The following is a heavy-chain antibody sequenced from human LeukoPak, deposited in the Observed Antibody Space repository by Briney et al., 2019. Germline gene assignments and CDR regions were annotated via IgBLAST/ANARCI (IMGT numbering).Heavy chain of an antibody. V-gene: IGHV3-21*01. CDR3: ARGTYYYDSSGPLDY. Sequence: GGSLRLSWAASGFTFSSYSMNWVRQAPGKGLEWVSSISSSSSYIYYADSVKGRFTISRDNAKNSLYLQMNSLRAEDTAVYYCARGTYYYDSSGPLDYWGQGTLVTVSS. J-gene: IGHJ4*02. CDR1: GFTFSSYS. D-gene: IGHD3-22*01. CDR2: ISSSSSYI.